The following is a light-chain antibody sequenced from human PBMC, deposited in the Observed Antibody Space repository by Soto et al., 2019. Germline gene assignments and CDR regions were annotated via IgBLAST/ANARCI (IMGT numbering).Light chain of an antibody. CDR3: QQFNSYPL. CDR1: QGISSA. V-gene: IGKV1-13*02. CDR2: DAS. Sequence: AIQLTQSPSSLSASVGDRVTITCRASQGISSALAWYQQKPGKAPKLLIYDASSLESGVPSRFSVSGSGTDFTLTISSLQPEDFATYYCQQFNSYPLFGGGTKVEIK. J-gene: IGKJ4*01.